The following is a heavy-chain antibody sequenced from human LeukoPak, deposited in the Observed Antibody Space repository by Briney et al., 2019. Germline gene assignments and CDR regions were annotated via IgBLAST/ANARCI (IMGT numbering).Heavy chain of an antibody. J-gene: IGHJ4*01. CDR2: INHSGST. CDR3: ARHSGTTGFDY. V-gene: IGHV4-34*01. D-gene: IGHD1-26*01. Sequence: SETLSLTCAVYGGSFSGFYWSWIRQPPGKGLEWIGEINHSGSTNYNPSLKSRVTISVDTSKNQFSLKLSSVTAADTAVYYCARHSGTTGFDYWGHGTLVTVSS. CDR1: GGSFSGFY.